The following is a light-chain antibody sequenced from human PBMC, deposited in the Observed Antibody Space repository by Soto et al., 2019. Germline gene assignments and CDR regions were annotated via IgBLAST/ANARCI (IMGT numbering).Light chain of an antibody. Sequence: DIQLTQSPSFLSASLGDRVTITCRASQGISSYLAWYQQKPGKAPKLLIYDASTLESGVPSRFSGSGFGTEFSLTISSLQPDDFASYYCQQYNTLSGTFGQGTKVDIK. CDR1: QGISSY. CDR3: QQYNTLSGT. J-gene: IGKJ1*01. V-gene: IGKV1-9*01. CDR2: DAS.